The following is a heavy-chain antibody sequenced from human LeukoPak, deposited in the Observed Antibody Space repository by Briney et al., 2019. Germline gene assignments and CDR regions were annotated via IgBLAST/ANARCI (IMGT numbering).Heavy chain of an antibody. CDR1: GYTFSSYD. J-gene: IGHJ1*01. V-gene: IGHV1-8*01. Sequence: ASVKVSCKSSGYTFSSYDINWVRQATGQGLEWMGWMNPNSGNTGYAQKFQGRLNMTRNTSISTAYMELSSLRSEDTAVYYCARRVGSGWPVQHWGQGTLVTVSS. D-gene: IGHD6-19*01. CDR2: MNPNSGNT. CDR3: ARRVGSGWPVQH.